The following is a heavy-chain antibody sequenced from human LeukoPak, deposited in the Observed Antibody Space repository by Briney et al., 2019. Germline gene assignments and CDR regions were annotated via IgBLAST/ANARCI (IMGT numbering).Heavy chain of an antibody. CDR1: GFNFFTFG. J-gene: IGHJ4*02. CDR3: ARDIDGGQDNYFGH. CDR2: ISYDGSNK. V-gene: IGHV3-30-3*01. D-gene: IGHD2-15*01. Sequence: GGALRNPRADYGFNFFTFGIDRGPQAPGHGRERGELISYDGSNKYYADSVKGRFTISRDNSKNTLYLQMNSLRAEDTAVYYCARDIDGGQDNYFGHWGQGTLVTVSS.